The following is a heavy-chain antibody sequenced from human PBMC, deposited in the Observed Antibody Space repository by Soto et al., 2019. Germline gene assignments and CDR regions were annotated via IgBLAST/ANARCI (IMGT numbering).Heavy chain of an antibody. J-gene: IGHJ4*02. Sequence: TSETLSLPCTVSGGCITRGDNYWSWILKPPGKGLEWILYIYYIGATYYNPSLKSRVTISVDTSKNQFSLKLNSVTAADTAVYYCATFVVPDSRHTDFDFWGPGTLVTVSS. CDR3: ATFVVPDSRHTDFDF. CDR2: IYYIGAT. D-gene: IGHD2-21*02. V-gene: IGHV4-30-4*01. CDR1: GGCITRGDNY.